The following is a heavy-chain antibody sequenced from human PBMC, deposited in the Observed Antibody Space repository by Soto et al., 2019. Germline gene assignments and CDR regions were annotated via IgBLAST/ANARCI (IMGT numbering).Heavy chain of an antibody. D-gene: IGHD3-10*01. J-gene: IGHJ5*02. CDR2: NYYSGST. V-gene: IGHV4-39*02. Sequence: SETLSLTWTVSGGSISSSSFFWGRIRQRPGKRLEWIANNYYSGSTYSNPSLNSRVTLSVDTSKNQFSLNLSAVTAADTAVYFCARDRPIRDSGRPSFDPWGRGIRVTVSS. CDR3: ARDRPIRDSGRPSFDP. CDR1: GGSISSSSFF.